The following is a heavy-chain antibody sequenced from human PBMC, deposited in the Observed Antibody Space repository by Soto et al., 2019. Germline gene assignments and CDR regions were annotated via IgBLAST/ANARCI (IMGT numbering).Heavy chain of an antibody. CDR2: IIPIFGTA. D-gene: IGHD6-6*01. J-gene: IGHJ5*02. CDR1: GGTFSSYA. V-gene: IGHV1-69*01. CDR3: RVGAARPAERSYNWFAP. Sequence: QVQLVQSGAEVKKPGSSVKVSCKASGGTFSSYAISWVQQAPGQGLEWMGGIIPIFGTANYAQKFQGRVTITADESTSTAYMELSSLRSGDTAVYYCRVGAARPAERSYNWFAPWGQGTLVTVSS.